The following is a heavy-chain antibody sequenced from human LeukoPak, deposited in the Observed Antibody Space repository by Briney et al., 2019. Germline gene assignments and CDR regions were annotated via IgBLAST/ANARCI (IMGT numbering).Heavy chain of an antibody. CDR2: IYYSGST. Sequence: SETLSLTCTVSGGSISSSSYYWGWIRQPPGKGLEWIGRIYYSGSTYYNPSLKSRVTISVDTSKNQFSLKLSSVTAADTAVYYCARQGALIAAAGNWFDPWGQGTLVTVSS. CDR3: ARQGALIAAAGNWFDP. CDR1: GGSISSSSYY. V-gene: IGHV4-39*01. J-gene: IGHJ5*02. D-gene: IGHD6-13*01.